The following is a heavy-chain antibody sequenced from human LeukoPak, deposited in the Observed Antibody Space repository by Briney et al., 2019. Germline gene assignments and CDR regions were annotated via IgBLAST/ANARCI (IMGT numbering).Heavy chain of an antibody. CDR2: IIPILGIA. J-gene: IGHJ4*02. Sequence: ASVKVSCKASGGTFSSYAISWVRQAPGQGLEWMGRIIPILGIANYAQKFQGRVTITADKSTSTAYMELRSLRSDDTAVYYCARGSGTYRYGHLDYWGQGTLVTVSS. V-gene: IGHV1-69*04. CDR1: GGTFSSYA. D-gene: IGHD5-18*01. CDR3: ARGSGTYRYGHLDY.